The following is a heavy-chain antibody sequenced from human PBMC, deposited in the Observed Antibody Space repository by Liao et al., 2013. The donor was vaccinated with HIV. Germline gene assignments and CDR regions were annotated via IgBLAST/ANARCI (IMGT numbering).Heavy chain of an antibody. CDR2: IFASGTT. V-gene: IGHV4-4*07. J-gene: IGHJ6*03. CDR1: GGIFSGFY. Sequence: QVQLQESGPGLVKPSETLSLTCSVSGGIFSGFYWSWIRQPAGKGLQYIGRIFASGTTNYNPSLKTRVTMSLDTSTNRFSLKLRSVTAADTAVYYCASGPYYYYMDVWGKGTTVTVSS. CDR3: ASGPYYYYMDV.